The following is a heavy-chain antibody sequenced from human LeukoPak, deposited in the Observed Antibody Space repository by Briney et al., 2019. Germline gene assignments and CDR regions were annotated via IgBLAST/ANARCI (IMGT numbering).Heavy chain of an antibody. V-gene: IGHV3-30*04. CDR3: ARDLVGYGGGFDY. CDR1: GFTLSSYS. J-gene: IGHJ4*02. D-gene: IGHD4-23*01. Sequence: GGSLRLSRAGSGFTLSSYSIHWVRQVSGKRLEWVAVISYDGSNKYYADSVKGRFTNSRDNSRNTVYLQMNSLRPEDTAVYSCARDLVGYGGGFDYWGQGTLVTVSS. CDR2: ISYDGSNK.